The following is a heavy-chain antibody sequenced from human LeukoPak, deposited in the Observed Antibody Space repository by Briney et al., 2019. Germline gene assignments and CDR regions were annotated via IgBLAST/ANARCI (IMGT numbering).Heavy chain of an antibody. V-gene: IGHV1-69*06. CDR2: IIPIFGTA. CDR3: ARDIGGYFDY. J-gene: IGHJ4*02. Sequence: GASVTVSCKASGGTFSSYAISWVRQAPGQGLEWMGGIIPIFGTANYAQKFQGRVTITADKSTSTAYMELGSLRSEDTAVYYCARDIGGYFDYWGQGTLVTVSS. CDR1: GGTFSSYA. D-gene: IGHD3-10*01.